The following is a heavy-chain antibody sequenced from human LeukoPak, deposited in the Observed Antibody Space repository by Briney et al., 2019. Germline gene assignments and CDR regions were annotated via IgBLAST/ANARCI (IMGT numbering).Heavy chain of an antibody. J-gene: IGHJ4*02. V-gene: IGHV1-18*01. CDR1: GYTFITYG. CDR3: GRGPYCSGGTCYSQYFDY. D-gene: IGHD2-15*01. Sequence: ASVNVSCKPSGYTFITYGISWVRQAPGRGLEWMGWISAYNGDTNYAQKLQGRVTMTTDTSTSTAYMELRSLRSDDTAVYYCGRGPYCSGGTCYSQYFDYWGQGTLVTVSS. CDR2: ISAYNGDT.